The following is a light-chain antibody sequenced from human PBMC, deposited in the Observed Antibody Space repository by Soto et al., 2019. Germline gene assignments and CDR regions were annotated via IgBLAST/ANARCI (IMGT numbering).Light chain of an antibody. CDR2: GNN. Sequence: QSVLTQPPSVSGAPGQRVTISCTGSSSNIGAGYDVHWYQQLPGTAPKLLIYGNNNRPSGVPDRFSGSKSGTSASLAITGLQAEDEADYYCQSYDTSLSGSTYWVFGGGTKLTVL. CDR3: QSYDTSLSGSTYWV. V-gene: IGLV1-40*01. J-gene: IGLJ3*02. CDR1: SSNIGAGYD.